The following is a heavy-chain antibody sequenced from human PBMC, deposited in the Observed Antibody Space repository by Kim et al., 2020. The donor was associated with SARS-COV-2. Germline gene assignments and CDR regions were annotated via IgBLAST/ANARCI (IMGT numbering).Heavy chain of an antibody. D-gene: IGHD3-10*01. J-gene: IGHJ4*02. Sequence: SVKVSCKASGGTFSSYAISWVRQAPGQGLEWMGGIIPIFGTANYAQKFQGRVTITADESTSTAYMELSSLRSEDTAVYYCARDKSFGVRGVGQYYFDYWGQGTLVTVSS. CDR2: IIPIFGTA. V-gene: IGHV1-69*13. CDR3: ARDKSFGVRGVGQYYFDY. CDR1: GGTFSSYA.